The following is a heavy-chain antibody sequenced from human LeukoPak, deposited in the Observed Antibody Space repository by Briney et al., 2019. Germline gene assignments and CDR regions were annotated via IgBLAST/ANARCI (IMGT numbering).Heavy chain of an antibody. CDR1: GFTFSNAW. V-gene: IGHV3-15*01. Sequence: PGGSLRLFCAASGFTFSNAWMSWVRQAPGKGLEWVGRIKSKTDGGTTDYAAPMKGKFTLSRDDSKNTLYLQMNSLKTEDTAVYYCAKARGIVFYYHYGMDVWGQGTTVTVSS. CDR3: AKARGIVFYYHYGMDV. D-gene: IGHD3-16*01. CDR2: IKSKTDGGTT. J-gene: IGHJ6*02.